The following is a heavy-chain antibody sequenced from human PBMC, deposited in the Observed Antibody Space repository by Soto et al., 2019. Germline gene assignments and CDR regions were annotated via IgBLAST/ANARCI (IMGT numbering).Heavy chain of an antibody. V-gene: IGHV1-69*13. CDR2: LIPIFGTG. Sequence: GASVKVSCKASGGTFNNNGVTWVRQAPGQGLEWMGGLIPIFGTGSYAQRFQGRVTRIADESTSTAYMELNSLRCEDTAVYYCAIDRMHSDRTGSSGRRLFDPWGQGTLVTVSS. D-gene: IGHD3-22*01. J-gene: IGHJ5*02. CDR3: AIDRMHSDRTGSSGRRLFDP. CDR1: GGTFNNNG.